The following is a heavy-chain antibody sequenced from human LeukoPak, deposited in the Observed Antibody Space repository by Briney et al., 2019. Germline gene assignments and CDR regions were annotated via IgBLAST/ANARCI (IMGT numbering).Heavy chain of an antibody. CDR1: GFTFSTYW. CDR3: ARVRDVYNFGLY. CDR2: IKQDGSEK. D-gene: IGHD5-24*01. V-gene: IGHV3-7*01. J-gene: IGHJ4*02. Sequence: GGSLRPSCAASGFTFSTYWMNWVRQAPGTGLEGVANIKQDGSEKHYVDSVKGRFTVSRDNAKNSLYLQMNSLRAEDTAVYYCARVRDVYNFGLYWGQGTLVSVSS.